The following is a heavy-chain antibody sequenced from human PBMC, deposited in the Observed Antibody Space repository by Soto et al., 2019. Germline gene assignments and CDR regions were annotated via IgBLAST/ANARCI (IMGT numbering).Heavy chain of an antibody. CDR2: ISGSGGST. CDR3: AKSAGWNIVVVPAAPY. V-gene: IGHV3-23*01. J-gene: IGHJ4*02. CDR1: GFTFSSYA. Sequence: LRLSCAASGFTFSSYAMSWVRQAPGKGLEWVSAISGSGGSTYYADSVKGRFTISRDNSKKTLYLKMKSLRAADTAVYYCAKSAGWNIVVVPAAPYWGQGTLVTVSS. D-gene: IGHD2-2*01.